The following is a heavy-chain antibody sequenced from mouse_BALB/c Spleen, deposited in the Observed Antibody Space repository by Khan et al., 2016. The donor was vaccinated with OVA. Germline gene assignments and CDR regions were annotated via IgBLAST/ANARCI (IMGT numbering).Heavy chain of an antibody. Sequence: EVQLQESGPDLVKPSQSLSLSCTVTDYSFTSGYGWHWIRPSPGSQLEWMGCIHSSGTTNYNPSLKSRTSITPDTSTNPSFLQFNSVTPEDTATDVGARGGCYRVDSYFDYWGQGTTLTVSS. V-gene: IGHV3-1*02. CDR1: DYSFTSGYG. J-gene: IGHJ2*01. CDR3: ARGGCYRVDSYFDY. D-gene: IGHD2-14*01. CDR2: IHSSGTT.